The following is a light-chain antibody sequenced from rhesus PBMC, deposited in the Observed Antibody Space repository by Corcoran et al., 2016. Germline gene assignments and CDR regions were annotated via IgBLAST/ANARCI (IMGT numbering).Light chain of an antibody. V-gene: IGKV1-22*01. CDR2: KAS. Sequence: DIQMTQSPSSLSASVGDTVTITCRARQSISSWLAWYQPKPGKAPNLLIYKASSLQSGVPSRFSGSGSGTDFTLTISGLQSEDFATYYCQQYTSRPRTVGQGTKVEIK. CDR1: QSISSW. J-gene: IGKJ1*01. CDR3: QQYTSRPRT.